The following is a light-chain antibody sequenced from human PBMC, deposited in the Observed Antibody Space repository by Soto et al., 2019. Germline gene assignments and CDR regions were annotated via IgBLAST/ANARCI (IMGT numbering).Light chain of an antibody. Sequence: EVVLTQSPGTLSLSPGERATLSCRASQSVSNKYLAWYQQKPGQAPRLLIFGSSYRATGIPDRFSGSGSGTDVTLTIIRLEHADFAVYYCQQYGSSPPYTFGQGTKLEIK. CDR2: GSS. CDR3: QQYGSSPPYT. CDR1: QSVSNKY. V-gene: IGKV3-20*01. J-gene: IGKJ2*01.